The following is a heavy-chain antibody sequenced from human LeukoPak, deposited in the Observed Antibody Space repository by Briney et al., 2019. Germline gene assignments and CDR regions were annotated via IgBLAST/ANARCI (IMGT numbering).Heavy chain of an antibody. CDR1: CGSISSYY. D-gene: IGHD1-7*01. V-gene: IGHV4-4*07. J-gene: IGHJ4*02. Sequence: SDTLSLTRSVSCGSISSYYVIWIRQPARKGLDGMGRIYTSRSTNYNPSLKSRVTMSVDTSKNQFSLKLSSVTAADTAVYYCARVSNWNWLDYWGQGTLVTVSS. CDR3: ARVSNWNWLDY. CDR2: IYTSRST.